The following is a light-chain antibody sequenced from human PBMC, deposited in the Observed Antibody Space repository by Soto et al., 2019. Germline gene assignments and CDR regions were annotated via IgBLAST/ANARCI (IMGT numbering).Light chain of an antibody. CDR1: QSVSSD. CDR2: GAS. V-gene: IGKV3-15*01. J-gene: IGKJ4*01. Sequence: EIVMTQSPATLSVSPGERATLSCRASQSVSSDLAWYHQKPGQAPRLLIYGASTRATGIPARFSGSGSGTEFTLTINSLQSEDFAVYYCQQYGSFFGGGTKVDIK. CDR3: QQYGSF.